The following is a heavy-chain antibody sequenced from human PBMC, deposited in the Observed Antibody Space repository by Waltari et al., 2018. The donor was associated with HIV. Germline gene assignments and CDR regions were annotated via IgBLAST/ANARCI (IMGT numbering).Heavy chain of an antibody. CDR2: IKSKTDGGTE. J-gene: IGHJ4*02. CDR3: YGFV. CDR1: GLTLSNAW. Sequence: EVQLVESGGGLVKPGGSLRLSCAASGLTLSNAWMSWVRQAPGKGLEWVCRIKSKTDGGTEDYAAPVKCRFTISRDDSKNILYLQMNSLKTEDTAVYYCYGFVWGQGTLVTVSS. V-gene: IGHV3-15*01. D-gene: IGHD3-10*01.